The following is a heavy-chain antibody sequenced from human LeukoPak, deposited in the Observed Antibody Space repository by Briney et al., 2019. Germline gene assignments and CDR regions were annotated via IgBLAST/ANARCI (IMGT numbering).Heavy chain of an antibody. CDR1: GGTFSSYA. CDR2: IIPILGIA. J-gene: IGHJ6*02. CDR3: ARDSGNDLDYYYYYGMDV. Sequence: SVKVSCKASGGTFSSYAISWVRQAPGQGLEWMGRIIPILGIANYAQKFQGRVTITADKSTSTACMELSSLRSEDTAVYYCARDSGNDLDYYYYYGMDVWGQGTTVTVSS. D-gene: IGHD5-12*01. V-gene: IGHV1-69*04.